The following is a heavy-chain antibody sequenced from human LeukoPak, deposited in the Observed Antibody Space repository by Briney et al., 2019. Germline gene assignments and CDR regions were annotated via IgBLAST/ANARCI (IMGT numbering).Heavy chain of an antibody. CDR3: AKDHQYDFDY. Sequence: GASVKVSCKASGYTFTTYGISWVRQAPGQGLEWMGWIGAYNGNTVYVEKFQGRVTMTTDTSTSTAYMELRSLRSDDTAVYYCAKDHQYDFDYWGQGTLVTVSS. J-gene: IGHJ4*02. V-gene: IGHV1-18*01. CDR1: GYTFTTYG. CDR2: IGAYNGNT. D-gene: IGHD2-2*01.